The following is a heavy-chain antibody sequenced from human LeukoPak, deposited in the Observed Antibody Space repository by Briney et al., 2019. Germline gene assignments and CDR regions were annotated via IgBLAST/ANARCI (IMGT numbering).Heavy chain of an antibody. J-gene: IGHJ4*02. Sequence: SETLSLTCGVSGGSITTTNYWSWVRQPPGGGLEWIGEVSLAGRTRYNPSLKNRVNISIDESKNHLYLNLASVTAADTAVYYCSRESGPFCPFGHWGQGTLVAATS. CDR1: GGSITTTNY. CDR2: VSLAGRT. V-gene: IGHV4-4*02. D-gene: IGHD1-26*01. CDR3: SRESGPFCPFGH.